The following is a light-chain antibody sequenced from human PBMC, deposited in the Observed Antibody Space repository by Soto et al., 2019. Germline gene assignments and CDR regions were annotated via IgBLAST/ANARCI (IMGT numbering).Light chain of an antibody. Sequence: QSVLTQPASVSGSLGQSITISCTGTSSDIGGYKYVSWYQQHPGKAPKLIIFEVSNRPSGVSDRFSGSNSGNTASLTISGLQAEDEADYYCILYSRYRVLVFGGGTKGTVL. CDR1: SSDIGGYKY. J-gene: IGLJ3*02. V-gene: IGLV2-14*01. CDR2: EVS. CDR3: ILYSRYRVLV.